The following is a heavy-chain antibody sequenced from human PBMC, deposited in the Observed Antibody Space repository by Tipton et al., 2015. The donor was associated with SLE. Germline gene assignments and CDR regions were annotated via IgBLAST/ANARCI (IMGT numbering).Heavy chain of an antibody. V-gene: IGHV4-59*01. CDR3: ARGVAERLGLDF. D-gene: IGHD6-19*01. Sequence: GLVKPSETLSLTCTVSGGSINSYYWSWIRQPPGKGLEWIGYIHSSGSTNYNSSLESRVTISIDTSRNQFSLKLTSVTAADTAVYFCARGVAERLGLDFWGQGSLVTVSS. CDR2: IHSSGST. CDR1: GGSINSYY. J-gene: IGHJ4*02.